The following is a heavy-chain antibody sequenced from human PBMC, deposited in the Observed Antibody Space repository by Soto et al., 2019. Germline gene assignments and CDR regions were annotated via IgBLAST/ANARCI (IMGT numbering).Heavy chain of an antibody. CDR3: ASERIRSGYSHYYGMDV. CDR2: FYYSGSI. CDR1: GGSVSSTTYY. D-gene: IGHD3-3*01. V-gene: IGHV4-61*01. Sequence: QVQLQESGPGLVKPSETLSLTCTVSGGSVSSTTYYWSWIRQPPGKTLEWIGYFYYSGSINYNPSLKSRVTISVDTSKNQFSLKLSSVTAADTAVYYCASERIRSGYSHYYGMDVWCQGTTVTVSS. J-gene: IGHJ6*02.